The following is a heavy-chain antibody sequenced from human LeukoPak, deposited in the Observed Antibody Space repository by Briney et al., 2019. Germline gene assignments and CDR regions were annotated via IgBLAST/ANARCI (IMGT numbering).Heavy chain of an antibody. V-gene: IGHV4-4*02. CDR2: VHLDGRT. CDR3: AREGGFYRPLDY. D-gene: IGHD3-3*01. Sequence: SGTLSLTCAVSGGSVTSTNWWAWVRQPPGKGLEWIGEVHLDGRTNYNPSLKSRLIMSVDLPENHISLKLTSVTAADTAVYYCAREGGFYRPLDYSGQGTLVTVSS. J-gene: IGHJ4*02. CDR1: GGSVTSTNW.